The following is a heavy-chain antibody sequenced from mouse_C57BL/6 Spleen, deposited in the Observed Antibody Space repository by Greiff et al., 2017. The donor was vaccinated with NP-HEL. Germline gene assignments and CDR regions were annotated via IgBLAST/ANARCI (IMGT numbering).Heavy chain of an antibody. CDR2: INPNNGGT. D-gene: IGHD1-1*01. J-gene: IGHJ2*01. Sequence: VQLQQSGPELVKPGASVKISCKASGYTFTDYYMNWVKQSHGKSLEWIGDINPNNGGTSYNQKFKGKATLTVDKSSSTAYMELRSLTSEDSAVYYCAKLTYYYGSSSYYFDYWGQGTTLTVSS. CDR3: AKLTYYYGSSSYYFDY. V-gene: IGHV1-26*01. CDR1: GYTFTDYY.